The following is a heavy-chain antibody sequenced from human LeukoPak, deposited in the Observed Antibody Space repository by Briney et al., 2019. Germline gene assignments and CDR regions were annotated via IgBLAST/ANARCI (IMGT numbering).Heavy chain of an antibody. D-gene: IGHD3-3*01. CDR3: ARDRHDFWSGYYYYYMGV. V-gene: IGHV4-61*02. J-gene: IGHJ6*03. CDR1: GGSISSGSYY. Sequence: PSETLSLTCTVSGGSISSGSYYWSWIRQPAGKGLEWIGRIYTSGSTNYNPSLKSRVTISVDTSKNQFSLKLSSVTAADTAVYYCARDRHDFWSGYYYYYMGVWGKGTTVTVSS. CDR2: IYTSGST.